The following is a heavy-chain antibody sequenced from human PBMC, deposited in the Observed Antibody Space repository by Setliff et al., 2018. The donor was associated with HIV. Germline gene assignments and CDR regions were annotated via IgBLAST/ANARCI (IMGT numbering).Heavy chain of an antibody. CDR1: GGSISITSYY. V-gene: IGHV4-39*07. J-gene: IGHJ4*02. D-gene: IGHD3-16*01. CDR2: IYYNGNT. Sequence: PSETLSLTCTVSGGSISITSYYWGWIRQPPGKGLEWIGSIYYNGNTYYNPSLRSRLIISLDTSKNQLFLTLNSVTAADTAIYYCARGGRKDLTDNWGQGTLVTVSS. CDR3: ARGGRKDLTDN.